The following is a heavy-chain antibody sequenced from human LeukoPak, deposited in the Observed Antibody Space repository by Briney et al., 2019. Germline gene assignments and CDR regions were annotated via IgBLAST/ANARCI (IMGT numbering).Heavy chain of an antibody. J-gene: IGHJ6*02. Sequence: GGSPRLSCAASGFTFSSYSMNWVRQAPGKGLEWVSAISGSGGSTYYADSVKGRFTISRDNSKNTLYLQMNSLRAEDTAVYYCAKDQVTSSHYYYGMDVWGQGTTVTVSS. V-gene: IGHV3-23*01. CDR1: GFTFSSYS. CDR2: ISGSGGST. D-gene: IGHD5-18*01. CDR3: AKDQVTSSHYYYGMDV.